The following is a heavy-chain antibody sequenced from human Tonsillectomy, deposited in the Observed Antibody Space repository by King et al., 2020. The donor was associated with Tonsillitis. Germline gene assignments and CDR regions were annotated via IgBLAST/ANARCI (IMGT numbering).Heavy chain of an antibody. V-gene: IGHV4-34*01. CDR1: GGSFSGYY. Sequence: VQLQQWGAGLLKPSETLSLTCAVYGGSFSGYYWSWIRQPPGKGLEWIGEINHSGSTNYNPSLKSRVTISVDTSKNQFSLKLSSVTAADTAVYYCARGLAVAGTKSRGAFDIWGQGTMVTVSS. J-gene: IGHJ3*02. CDR2: INHSGST. D-gene: IGHD6-19*01. CDR3: ARGLAVAGTKSRGAFDI.